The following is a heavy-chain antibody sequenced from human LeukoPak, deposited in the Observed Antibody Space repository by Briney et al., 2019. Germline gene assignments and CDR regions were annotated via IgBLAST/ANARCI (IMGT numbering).Heavy chain of an antibody. CDR2: IIPIFGTA. V-gene: IGHV1-69*06. D-gene: IGHD3-3*01. CDR1: GGTFSTYA. CDR3: ARTYDFWSGYPEYYFDY. J-gene: IGHJ4*02. Sequence: RASVKVSCKTSGGTFSTYAISWVRQAPGQGLEWMGGIIPIFGTANYAQKFQGRVTITADKSTSTAYMELSSLRSEDTAVYYCARTYDFWSGYPEYYFDYWGQGTLVTVSS.